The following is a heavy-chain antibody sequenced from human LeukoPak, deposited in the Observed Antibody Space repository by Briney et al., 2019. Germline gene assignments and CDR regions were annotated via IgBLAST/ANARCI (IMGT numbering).Heavy chain of an antibody. CDR3: AKTLYYYYYYMDV. CDR1: GFTFRSYG. CDR2: IWYDGSNK. J-gene: IGHJ6*03. V-gene: IGHV3-33*06. Sequence: GGSLRLSCAASGFTFRSYGMHWVRQAPGKGLEWVAVIWYDGSNKYYADSVKGRFTISRDNSKNTLYLQMNSLRAEDTAVYYCAKTLYYYYYYMDVWGKGTTVTVSS.